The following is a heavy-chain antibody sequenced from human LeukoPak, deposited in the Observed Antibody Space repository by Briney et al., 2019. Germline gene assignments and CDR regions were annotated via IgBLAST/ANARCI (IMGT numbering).Heavy chain of an antibody. D-gene: IGHD2-8*01. CDR2: ISYDGSNK. CDR1: GFTFSSYA. Sequence: PGGSLRLSCAASGFTFSSYAMHWVRQAPGKGLEWVAVISYDGSNKYYADSVKGRFTISRDNSKNTLYLQMNSLRAEDTAVYYCARVMVSSGPADYWGQGTLVTVSS. CDR3: ARVMVSSGPADY. V-gene: IGHV3-30-3*01. J-gene: IGHJ4*02.